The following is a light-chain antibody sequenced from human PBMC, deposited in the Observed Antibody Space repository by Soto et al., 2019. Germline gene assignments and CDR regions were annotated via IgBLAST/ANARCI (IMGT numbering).Light chain of an antibody. CDR2: MAS. CDR3: QQYNVYYT. Sequence: DSQMTQSPATVSASVGGRVTIICQASQYISNWLAWYQQKPGKAPQLLIHMASILENGVPSRFSGSGSGTEFTLTISSLQPEDFATYYCQQYNVYYTFGQGTKVDTK. V-gene: IGKV1-5*03. CDR1: QYISNW. J-gene: IGKJ2*01.